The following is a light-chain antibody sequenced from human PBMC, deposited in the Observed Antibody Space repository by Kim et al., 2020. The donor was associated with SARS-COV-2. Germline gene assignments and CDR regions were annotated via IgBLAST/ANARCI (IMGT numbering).Light chain of an antibody. Sequence: EIVLTQSPATLSLSPGERATLSCRASQSVSSYLAWYQQKPGQAPRLLIYDASNRATGIPARFSGSGSGTDFTLTISSLEPEDFAVYYCQQCSTWPPTSGGGTKVELK. V-gene: IGKV3-11*01. CDR3: QQCSTWPPT. CDR2: DAS. J-gene: IGKJ4*01. CDR1: QSVSSY.